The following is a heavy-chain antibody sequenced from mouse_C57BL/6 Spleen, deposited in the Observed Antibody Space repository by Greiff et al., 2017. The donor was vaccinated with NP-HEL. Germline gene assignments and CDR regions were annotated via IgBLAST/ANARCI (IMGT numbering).Heavy chain of an antibody. D-gene: IGHD2-4*01. CDR2: IYPGSGNT. CDR1: GYSFTSYY. V-gene: IGHV1-66*01. Sequence: VKLLESGPELVKPGASVKISCKASGYSFTSYYIHWVKQRPGQGLEWIGWIYPGSGNTKYNEKFKGKATLTADTSSSTAYMPLSSLTSEDSAVYYCARELLDDYDGFDYWGQGTTLTVSS. CDR3: ARELLDDYDGFDY. J-gene: IGHJ2*01.